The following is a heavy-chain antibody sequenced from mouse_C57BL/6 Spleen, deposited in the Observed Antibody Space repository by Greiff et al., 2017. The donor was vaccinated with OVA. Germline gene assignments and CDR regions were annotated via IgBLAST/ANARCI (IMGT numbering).Heavy chain of an antibody. CDR1: GYTFTSYW. J-gene: IGHJ3*01. Sequence: QVQLQQPGAELVMPGASVKLSCKASGYTFTSYWMHWVKQRPGQGLEWIGEIDPSDSNTNYNQKFKGKSTLTVDKSSSTAYMQLSSLTSEDSAVYYGARSDSSWFAYWGQGTLVTVSA. CDR2: IDPSDSNT. CDR3: ARSDSSWFAY. D-gene: IGHD2-12*01. V-gene: IGHV1-69*01.